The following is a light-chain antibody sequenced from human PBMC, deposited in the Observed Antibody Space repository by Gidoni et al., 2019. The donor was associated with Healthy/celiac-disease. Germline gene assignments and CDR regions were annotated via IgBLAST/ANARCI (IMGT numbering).Light chain of an antibody. CDR2: GAS. CDR1: QSVSSSY. J-gene: IGKJ1*01. CDR3: QQYGSSPPVT. V-gene: IGKV3-20*01. Sequence: IVLTPSPGTLSLSPGERATLSCRASQSVSSSYLAWYQQKPGQAPRLLIYGASSRATGIPDRFSGSGSGIDFTLTISRLEPEDFAVYYCQQYGSSPPVTFGQGTKVEIK.